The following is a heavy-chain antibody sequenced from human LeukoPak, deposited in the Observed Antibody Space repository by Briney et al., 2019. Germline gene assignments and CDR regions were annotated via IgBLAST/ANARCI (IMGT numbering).Heavy chain of an antibody. Sequence: SETLSLTCTVSGGSISSGGYYWSWIRQHPGKGLEWIGYIYYSGSTYCNPSLKSRVTISVDTSKNQFSLKLSSVTAADTAVYYCARGPLRDYDYVWGSYRYQDRKRFDPWGQGTLVTVSS. CDR1: GGSISSGGYY. CDR2: IYYSGST. CDR3: ARGPLRDYDYVWGSYRYQDRKRFDP. D-gene: IGHD3-16*02. J-gene: IGHJ5*02. V-gene: IGHV4-31*03.